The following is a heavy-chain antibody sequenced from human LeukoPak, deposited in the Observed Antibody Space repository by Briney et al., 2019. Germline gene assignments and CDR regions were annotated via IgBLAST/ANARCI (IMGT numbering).Heavy chain of an antibody. CDR1: GGSISSGSYY. Sequence: SQTLSLTCTVSGGSISSGSYYWSWIRQSAGKGLEWIGRIYTSGSTNYNPSLKSRVTISVDTSKNQFSLKLSSVTAADTAVYYCARDGAYSTGDAFDIWGQGTMVTVSS. D-gene: IGHD7-27*01. J-gene: IGHJ3*02. V-gene: IGHV4-61*02. CDR3: ARDGAYSTGDAFDI. CDR2: IYTSGST.